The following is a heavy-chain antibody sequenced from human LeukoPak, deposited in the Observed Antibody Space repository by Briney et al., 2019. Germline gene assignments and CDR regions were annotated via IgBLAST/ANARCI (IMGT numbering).Heavy chain of an antibody. V-gene: IGHV4-59*01. D-gene: IGHD3-22*01. CDR2: IYYSGST. Sequence: SETLSLTCTVSGGSISSYYWSWIRQPPGKGLEWIGYIYYSGSTNYNPSLKSRVTISVDTSKNQFSLKLSSVTAADTAVYYCARDPGDYYDSSGSSNWFDPWGQGTLVTVSS. CDR1: GGSISSYY. CDR3: ARDPGDYYDSSGSSNWFDP. J-gene: IGHJ5*02.